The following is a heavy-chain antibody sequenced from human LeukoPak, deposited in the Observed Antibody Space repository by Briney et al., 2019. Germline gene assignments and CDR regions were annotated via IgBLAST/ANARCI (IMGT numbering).Heavy chain of an antibody. V-gene: IGHV4-59*01. D-gene: IGHD4-11*01. CDR1: GGSISNYY. J-gene: IGHJ6*03. CDR2: VYYSGSS. Sequence: PSETLSLTXTVSGGSISNYYWSWIRQPPGKGLEWIGYVYYSGSSNFNPSLKSRVTISIDTSKNRFSLRLSSVTAADTAVYYCARDYSNYYYYYYMDVWGKGTTVTVSS. CDR3: ARDYSNYYYYYYMDV.